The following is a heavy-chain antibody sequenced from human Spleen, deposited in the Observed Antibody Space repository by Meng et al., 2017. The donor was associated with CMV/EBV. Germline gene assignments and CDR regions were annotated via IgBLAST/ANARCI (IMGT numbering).Heavy chain of an antibody. D-gene: IGHD2-2*01. V-gene: IGHV1-8*01. CDR1: GYTFTSYD. CDR2: MNPNSGNT. J-gene: IGHJ4*02. CDR3: ARCGMLVPATSEY. Sequence: ASVKVSCKASGYTFTSYDIYWVRQATGQGLQWMGWMNPNSGNTAYAQKFQGRVTLTRDTSISTAYMDLSGLTSEDTAVYYCARCGMLVPATSEYWGQGTLVTVSS.